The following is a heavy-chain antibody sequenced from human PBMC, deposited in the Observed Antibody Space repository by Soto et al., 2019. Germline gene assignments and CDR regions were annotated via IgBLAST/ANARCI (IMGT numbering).Heavy chain of an antibody. CDR2: IYPADSET. CDR3: ALLEGFCRGGNSSPDY. D-gene: IGHD2-15*01. J-gene: IGHJ4*02. CDR1: GYSFISYW. V-gene: IGHV5-51*06. Sequence: PGESLKISCKSSGYSFISYWIGWVRQMPGKSLECMGIIYPADSETRYSPPFQCQVTISADTSINTAYLHWYSLKASDTAMYVCALLEGFCRGGNSSPDYWGQGTLVSVSS.